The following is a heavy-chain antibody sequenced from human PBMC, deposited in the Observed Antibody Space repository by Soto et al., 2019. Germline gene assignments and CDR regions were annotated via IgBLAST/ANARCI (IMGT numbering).Heavy chain of an antibody. D-gene: IGHD2-2*01. CDR2: ISWNSGSI. CDR3: GNGGQLLTEGGGY. Sequence: EVQLVESGGGLVQPGRSLRLSCAASGFTFDDYAMHWVRQAPGKGLEWVSGISWNSGSIGYADSVKGRFTISRDNAKNSLYLEMNSLRADDTALYYCGNGGQLLTEGGGYWGQGTLVTVSS. CDR1: GFTFDDYA. J-gene: IGHJ4*02. V-gene: IGHV3-9*01.